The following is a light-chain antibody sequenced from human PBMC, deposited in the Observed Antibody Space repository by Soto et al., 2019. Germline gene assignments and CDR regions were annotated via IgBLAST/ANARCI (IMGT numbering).Light chain of an antibody. CDR3: QQRSVWPIT. CDR1: QSVSSY. Sequence: IVLTHSPATLSFSPGERSTLSSRASQSVSSYLAWYQQKPGQAPRLLIYDAYNRATGIPARFSGSGSGTDFTLTISGLEPEDFAVYYCQQRSVWPITVGQGTKVDIK. CDR2: DAY. J-gene: IGKJ1*01. V-gene: IGKV3-11*01.